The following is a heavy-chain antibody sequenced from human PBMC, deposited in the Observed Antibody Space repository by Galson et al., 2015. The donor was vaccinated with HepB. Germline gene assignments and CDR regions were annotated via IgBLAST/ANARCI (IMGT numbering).Heavy chain of an antibody. CDR2: IIPIFGTA. J-gene: IGHJ4*02. D-gene: IGHD3-10*01. V-gene: IGHV1-69*13. Sequence: SVKVSCKASGGTFSSYAISWVRQAPGQGLEWMGGIIPIFGTANYAQKFQGRVTITADESTSTAYMELSSLRSEDTAVYYCARVSSGSSPYYYGSGSSPFDYWGQGTLVTVSS. CDR3: ARVSSGSSPYYYGSGSSPFDY. CDR1: GGTFSSYA.